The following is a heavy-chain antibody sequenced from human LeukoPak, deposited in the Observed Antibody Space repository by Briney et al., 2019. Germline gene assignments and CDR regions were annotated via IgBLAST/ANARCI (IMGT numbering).Heavy chain of an antibody. J-gene: IGHJ6*03. CDR3: AKHWSYCSTTSCFFNYYYYYMDV. Sequence: GGSLRLSCAASGFTFSNYAMSWVRQAPGKGLEWVSALSGSGGSTYYTDSVKGRFTISRDNFQNTLYLQMNSLRAEDTAVYYCAKHWSYCSTTSCFFNYYYYYMDVWGKGTTVTVSS. V-gene: IGHV3-23*01. D-gene: IGHD2-2*01. CDR1: GFTFSNYA. CDR2: LSGSGGST.